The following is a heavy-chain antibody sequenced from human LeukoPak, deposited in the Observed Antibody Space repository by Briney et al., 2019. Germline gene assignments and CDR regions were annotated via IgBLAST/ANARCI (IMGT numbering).Heavy chain of an antibody. V-gene: IGHV3-23*01. CDR3: ARDASQDYGVNDN. CDR2: ISGNALST. D-gene: IGHD3-16*01. J-gene: IGHJ4*02. Sequence: PGGSLRLSCAVSGFTFSNYAMAWVRQAPGKGLEWVSGISGNALSTYYADSVKGRFTISRDNSKNTLYLQMNSLTAEDTAVYYCARDASQDYGVNDNWGQGTLVTVSS. CDR1: GFTFSNYA.